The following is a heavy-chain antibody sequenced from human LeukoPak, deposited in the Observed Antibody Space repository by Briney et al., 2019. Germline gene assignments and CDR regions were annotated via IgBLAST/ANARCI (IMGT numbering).Heavy chain of an antibody. Sequence: SETLSLTCTVSGGSISSYYWIWIRQPPGKGLEWIGYIYYSGSTNYNPSLKSRVTISVDTSKNQFSLKLSSVTAADTAVYYCARDGYNYGLDPWGQGTLVTVSS. V-gene: IGHV4-59*01. J-gene: IGHJ5*02. CDR3: ARDGYNYGLDP. D-gene: IGHD5-24*01. CDR1: GGSISSYY. CDR2: IYYSGST.